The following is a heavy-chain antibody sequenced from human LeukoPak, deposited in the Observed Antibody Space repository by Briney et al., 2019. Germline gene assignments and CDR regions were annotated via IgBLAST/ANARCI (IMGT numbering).Heavy chain of an antibody. Sequence: SETLSLTCTVSGGSISSYYWSWIPQPPGQGLEWIGYVYYSGSTNYNPSLKSRVTISVDTSKNQFSLKLSSVTAADTAVYYCARVAGVFWSGYAFYYYYGMDVWGQGTTDTVSS. J-gene: IGHJ6*02. CDR3: ARVAGVFWSGYAFYYYYGMDV. CDR2: VYYSGST. D-gene: IGHD3-3*01. CDR1: GGSISSYY. V-gene: IGHV4-59*01.